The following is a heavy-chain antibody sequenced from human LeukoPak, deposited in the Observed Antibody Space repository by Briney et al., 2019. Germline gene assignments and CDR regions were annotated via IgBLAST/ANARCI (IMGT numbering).Heavy chain of an antibody. V-gene: IGHV3-21*01. D-gene: IGHD1/OR15-1a*01. CDR1: GFTFNTYS. CDR2: INSGSNSI. Sequence: GGSLRLSCAASGFTFNTYSMNWVRQAPGKGLEWVSSINSGSNSIYYADSVKGRFTISRDNAKNSLYLQMNSLRAEDTAVYYCAREVDWDSEFDYWGQGTLVTVSS. J-gene: IGHJ4*02. CDR3: AREVDWDSEFDY.